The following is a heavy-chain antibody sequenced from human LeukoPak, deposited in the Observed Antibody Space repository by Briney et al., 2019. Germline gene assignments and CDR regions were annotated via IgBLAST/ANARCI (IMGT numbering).Heavy chain of an antibody. CDR1: GGSISSYY. CDR3: ARMRGSGYYYMDV. V-gene: IGHV4-4*07. J-gene: IGHJ6*03. Sequence: SETLSLTCTVSGGSISSYYWSWIRQPAGKGLEWIGRIYTSGSTNYNPSLKSRVTISVDKSRNQFSLKLSSVTAADTAVYYCARMRGSGYYYMDVWGKGTTVTVSS. D-gene: IGHD3-10*01. CDR2: IYTSGST.